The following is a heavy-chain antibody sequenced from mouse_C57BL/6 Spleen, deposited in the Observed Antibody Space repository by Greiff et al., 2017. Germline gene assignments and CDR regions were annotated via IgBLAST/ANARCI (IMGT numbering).Heavy chain of an antibody. J-gene: IGHJ3*01. D-gene: IGHD2-3*01. Sequence: VQLQQPGAELVKPGASVKMSCKASGYTFTSYWITWVKQRPGQGLEWIGDIYPGRGSTNYNEKFKSKATLTVDTSSSTAYMQLSSLTSEDSAVYYCAREGIYDGYYGAYWGQGTLVSVSA. V-gene: IGHV1-55*01. CDR2: IYPGRGST. CDR3: AREGIYDGYYGAY. CDR1: GYTFTSYW.